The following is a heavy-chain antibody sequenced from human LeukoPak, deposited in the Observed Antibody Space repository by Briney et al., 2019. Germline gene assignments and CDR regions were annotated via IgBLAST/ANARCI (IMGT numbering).Heavy chain of an antibody. CDR1: RGSFSGYY. D-gene: IGHD6-19*01. CDR2: INHSGST. CDR3: ARHWMDSSGWYYQRYYFDY. J-gene: IGHJ4*02. Sequence: PSETLSLTCAVYRGSFSGYYWSWIRQPPGKGLEWIGEINHSGSTNYNPSLKSRVTISVDTSKNQFSLKLSSVTAADTAVYYCARHWMDSSGWYYQRYYFDYWGQGTLVTVSS. V-gene: IGHV4-34*01.